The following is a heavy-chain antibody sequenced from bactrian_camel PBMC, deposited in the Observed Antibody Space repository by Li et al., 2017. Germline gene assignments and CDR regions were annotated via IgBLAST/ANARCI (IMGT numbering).Heavy chain of an antibody. CDR1: GDTVGRYC. CDR3: AAETWPLIAGCRVTVFPRSGQGQTT. CDR2: IESDGST. Sequence: HVQLVESGGASVQAGGSLRLSCVASGDTVGRYCMGWFRQIPDKEREGVAGIESDGSTSYADSVKGRFIVSRDNAQSTLYLQMNTLKPEDTAMYYCAAETWPLIAGCRVTVFPRSGQGQTTTDRGPRSPSP. V-gene: IGHV3S55*01. J-gene: IGHJ4*01. D-gene: IGHD3*01.